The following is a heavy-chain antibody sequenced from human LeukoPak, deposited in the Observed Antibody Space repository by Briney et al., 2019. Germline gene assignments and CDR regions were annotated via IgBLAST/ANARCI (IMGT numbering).Heavy chain of an antibody. CDR3: ARDGYSFGHDFDY. D-gene: IGHD5-18*01. J-gene: IGHJ4*02. CDR1: GFTLSSYW. CDR2: IKGGGSST. V-gene: IGHV3-74*01. Sequence: GGSLRLSCAASGFTLSSYWMHWVRHTPGKGLVWVSRIKGGGSSTSYADSVKGRFTISRDNAKNTLYLQMNSLRAEDTAVYYCARDGYSFGHDFDYWGQGTLVTVSS.